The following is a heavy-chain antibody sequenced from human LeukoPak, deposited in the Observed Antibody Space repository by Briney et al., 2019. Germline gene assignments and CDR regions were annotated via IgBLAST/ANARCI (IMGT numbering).Heavy chain of an antibody. CDR2: INPNNGGT. Sequence: ASVKVSCKASGYTFTGHYMHWVRQAPGQGLEWMGWINPNNGGTNYAQKFRGRVTLTRDTSISTAYMELSGLRSDDTAVHYCARDWTDLSTMLRGVLYNRFDPWGQGTLVAVSS. V-gene: IGHV1-2*02. D-gene: IGHD3-10*01. J-gene: IGHJ5*02. CDR1: GYTFTGHY. CDR3: ARDWTDLSTMLRGVLYNRFDP.